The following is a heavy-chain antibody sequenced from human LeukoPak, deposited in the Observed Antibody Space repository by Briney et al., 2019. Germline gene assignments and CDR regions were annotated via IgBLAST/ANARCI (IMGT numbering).Heavy chain of an antibody. V-gene: IGHV4-59*01. Sequence: SETLCLTCTVSGGSISSYYWSWIREPPGKGLEWIGYIYYSGSTNYNPSLKSRVTISVDTSKNQFSLKLSSVTAADTAVYYCARDLGATHDYWAQGTLVTVSS. CDR3: ARDLGATHDY. CDR2: IYYSGST. J-gene: IGHJ4*02. CDR1: GGSISSYY. D-gene: IGHD1-26*01.